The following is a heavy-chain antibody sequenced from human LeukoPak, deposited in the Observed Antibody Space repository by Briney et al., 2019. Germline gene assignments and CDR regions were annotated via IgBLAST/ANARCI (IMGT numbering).Heavy chain of an antibody. CDR1: GFSFSNSSLY. D-gene: IGHD3-10*01. Sequence: PSGTLSLSCAASGFSFSNSSLYWVWLAQPPGQGLVWIGNIYYDGSTYYIPSLKSRVTISVDTSKNHLSLKLSSVTAADTAIYYCANSRRRPYYCFDFWGLGTLVTVSS. J-gene: IGHJ4*02. CDR3: ANSRRRPYYCFDF. V-gene: IGHV4-39*02. CDR2: IYYDGST.